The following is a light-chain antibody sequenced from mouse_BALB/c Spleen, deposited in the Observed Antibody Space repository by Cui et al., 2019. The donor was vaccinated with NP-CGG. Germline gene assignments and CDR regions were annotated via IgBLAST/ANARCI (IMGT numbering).Light chain of an antibody. CDR3: ALWYSNHWV. CDR2: GTH. V-gene: IGLV1*01. CDR1: TGAVTTSNY. Sequence: HAVVTQESALTTSPGETVTLTCRSSTGAVTTSNYANWVQEKPDHLFTGLIGGTHNRVPGVPARFSGSLIGDKAALTITGAQTEDEAIYFCALWYSNHWVFGGGTKLTVL. J-gene: IGLJ1*01.